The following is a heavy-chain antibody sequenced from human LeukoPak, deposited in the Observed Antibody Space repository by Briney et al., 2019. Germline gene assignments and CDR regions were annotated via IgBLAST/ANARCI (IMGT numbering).Heavy chain of an antibody. J-gene: IGHJ4*02. CDR2: ISISGENT. CDR1: GFTFSSYA. CDR3: ARLISTSSSRFSDY. V-gene: IGHV3-23*01. D-gene: IGHD6-6*01. Sequence: GGSLRLSCAASGFTFSSYALSWVRQAPGKGLEWVSAISISGENTYYADSVKGRFTISRDTSRNTLYLQMHSLRAEDTAVYYCARLISTSSSRFSDYWGQGTLVTVSS.